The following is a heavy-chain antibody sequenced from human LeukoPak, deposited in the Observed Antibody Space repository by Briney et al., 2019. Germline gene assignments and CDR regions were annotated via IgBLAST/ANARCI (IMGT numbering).Heavy chain of an antibody. CDR3: ATGSSNGWYGRLDY. D-gene: IGHD6-19*01. V-gene: IGHV3-30*02. Sequence: GGSLRLSCAASGFTFSSYGMHWVRQAPGKGLEWVAFIRYDGSNKYYVDSVKGRFTISRDNSKNTLYLQMNSLRAEDTAVYYCATGSSNGWYGRLDYWGQGTLVTVSS. CDR2: IRYDGSNK. J-gene: IGHJ4*02. CDR1: GFTFSSYG.